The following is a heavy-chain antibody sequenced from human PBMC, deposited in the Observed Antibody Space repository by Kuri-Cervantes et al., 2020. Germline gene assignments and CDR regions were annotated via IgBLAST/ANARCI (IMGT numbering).Heavy chain of an antibody. D-gene: IGHD2-2*01. Sequence: SETLSLTCTVSGGSISSSSYYWGWIRQPPGKGLEWIGSIYYSGTTYSNPSLMSRVTISVDTSKNQFSLRLNSVTAADTAVYYCARHLRPRTISTPLDYWGQGTLVTVSS. CDR1: GGSISSSSYY. J-gene: IGHJ4*02. V-gene: IGHV4-39*01. CDR2: IYYSGTT. CDR3: ARHLRPRTISTPLDY.